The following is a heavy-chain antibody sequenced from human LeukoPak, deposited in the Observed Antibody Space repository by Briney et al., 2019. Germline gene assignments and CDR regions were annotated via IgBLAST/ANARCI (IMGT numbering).Heavy chain of an antibody. CDR1: GFSFSTYW. J-gene: IGHJ4*02. CDR2: IQQDGSET. Sequence: GGSLRLSCAASGFSFSTYWMSWVRQAPGKGLEWMANIQQDGSETYYVDSVKGRFTISRDNARNSLSLQMNSLRADDTAVYYCARGDKHALDYWGQGALVTVSS. D-gene: IGHD2-21*02. CDR3: ARGDKHALDY. V-gene: IGHV3-7*05.